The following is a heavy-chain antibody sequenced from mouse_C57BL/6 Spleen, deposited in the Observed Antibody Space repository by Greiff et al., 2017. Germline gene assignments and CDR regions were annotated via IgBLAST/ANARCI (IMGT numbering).Heavy chain of an antibody. CDR3: ARHMGVTTYFDY. CDR1: GYAFSSSW. J-gene: IGHJ2*01. CDR2: IYPGDGDT. Sequence: VQLQQSGPELVKPGASVKISCKASGYAFSSSWMNWVQQRPGKGLEWIGRIYPGDGDTNYNGKFKGKATLTADKSSSTAYMQLSSLTSEDSAVYFCARHMGVTTYFDYWGQGTTLTVSS. V-gene: IGHV1-82*01. D-gene: IGHD2-2*01.